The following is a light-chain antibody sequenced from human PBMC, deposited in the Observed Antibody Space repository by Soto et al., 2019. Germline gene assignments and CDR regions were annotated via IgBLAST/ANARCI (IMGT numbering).Light chain of an antibody. CDR1: QGISRY. J-gene: IGKJ1*01. Sequence: VIWMTQSPSLLSASPGDRVTISCRMSQGISRYLAWYLHKPGKAPELLIYDASSLESGGPARFSGSGSGTEFALTISILQPDDFATYYCQQYNSYSPTWTFGQGTKVDIK. V-gene: IGKV1D-8*03. CDR3: QQYNSYSPTWT. CDR2: DAS.